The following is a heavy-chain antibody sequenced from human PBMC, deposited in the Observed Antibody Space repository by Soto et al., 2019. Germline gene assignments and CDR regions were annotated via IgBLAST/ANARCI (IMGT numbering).Heavy chain of an antibody. Sequence: QVQLVQSGAEVKKPGASVKVSCKASGYTFTSYYMHWVRQAPGQGLEWMGIINPSGGSTSYAQKFHVRVTMTRDTSTSTVYMELSSLRSEDTAVYYCARESPSQWAAFDYWGQGTLVTVSS. CDR2: INPSGGST. CDR3: ARESPSQWAAFDY. J-gene: IGHJ4*02. CDR1: GYTFTSYY. D-gene: IGHD6-13*01. V-gene: IGHV1-46*01.